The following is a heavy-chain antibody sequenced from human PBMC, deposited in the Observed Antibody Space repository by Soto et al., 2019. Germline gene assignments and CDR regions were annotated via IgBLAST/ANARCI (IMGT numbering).Heavy chain of an antibody. Sequence: QVQLVQSGAEVKKPGSSVKVSCKASGGTFSSYAISWVRQAPGQGLEWMGGIIPISGTANYAQKFQGRVTITADKSTSTAYMELRSRRSEDTAVYYCARVNDYGCNVDYYYGMDVWGQGTTVTVSS. CDR3: ARVNDYGCNVDYYYGMDV. D-gene: IGHD4-17*01. CDR2: IIPISGTA. V-gene: IGHV1-69*06. CDR1: GGTFSSYA. J-gene: IGHJ6*02.